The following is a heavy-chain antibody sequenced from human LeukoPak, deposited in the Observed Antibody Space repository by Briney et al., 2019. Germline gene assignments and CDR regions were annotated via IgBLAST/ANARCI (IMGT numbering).Heavy chain of an antibody. Sequence: GGSLRLSCAASGSTFSSYEMNWVRQAPGKGLEWVSYISSSGSTIYYADSVKGRFTISRDNAKNSLYLQMNSLRAEDTAVYYCASNGLSGGFDYWGQGTLVTVSS. J-gene: IGHJ4*02. CDR2: ISSSGSTI. CDR1: GSTFSSYE. CDR3: ASNGLSGGFDY. D-gene: IGHD3-16*01. V-gene: IGHV3-48*03.